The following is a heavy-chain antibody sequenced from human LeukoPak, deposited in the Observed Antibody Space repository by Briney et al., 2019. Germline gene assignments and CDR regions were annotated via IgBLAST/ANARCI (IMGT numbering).Heavy chain of an antibody. J-gene: IGHJ4*02. V-gene: IGHV4-59*01. CDR3: AKVGPMDGGIYDELRVYFEH. CDR1: GGSINTDY. Sequence: PSETLSLSCTVSGGSINTDYWGWIRQPPGKGLEWIGYIYYGGNTNYSPSLKSRITISLDASKNQFSLNLSSVTAADTAVYYCAKVGPMDGGIYDELRVYFEHWGQGTLVTVSS. D-gene: IGHD1-26*01. CDR2: IYYGGNT.